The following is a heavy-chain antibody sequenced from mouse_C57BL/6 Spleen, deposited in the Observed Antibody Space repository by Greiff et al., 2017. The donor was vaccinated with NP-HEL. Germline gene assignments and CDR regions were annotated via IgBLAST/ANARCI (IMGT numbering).Heavy chain of an antibody. V-gene: IGHV3-6*01. J-gene: IGHJ4*01. CDR2: ISYDGSN. CDR1: GYSITSGYY. CDR3: ARDTTVVVPYAMDY. D-gene: IGHD1-1*01. Sequence: EVQLKESGPGLVKPSQSLSLTCSVTGYSITSGYYWNWIRQFPGNKLEWMGYISYDGSNNYNPSLKNRISITRDTSKNQFFLKLNSVTTEDTATYYCARDTTVVVPYAMDYWGQGTSVTVSS.